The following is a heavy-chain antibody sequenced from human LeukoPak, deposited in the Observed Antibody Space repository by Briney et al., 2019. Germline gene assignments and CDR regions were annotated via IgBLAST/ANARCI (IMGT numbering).Heavy chain of an antibody. CDR2: INPSGGST. Sequence: GASVKVSCKASVDTFTSYYMHWVRQARGQGLEWMGIINPSGGSTSYAQKFQGRVTMTRDTSTSTVYMELSSLRSEDTAVYYCATAGSSKNFDYWGQGTLVTVSS. CDR3: ATAGSSKNFDY. D-gene: IGHD6-19*01. V-gene: IGHV1-46*01. CDR1: VDTFTSYY. J-gene: IGHJ4*02.